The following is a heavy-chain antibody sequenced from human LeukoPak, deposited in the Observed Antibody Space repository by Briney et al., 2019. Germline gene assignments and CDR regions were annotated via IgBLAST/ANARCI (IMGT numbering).Heavy chain of an antibody. Sequence: ASVKVSCKASGYTFTSYGISWVRQAPGQGLEWMGWISAYNGNTNYAQKLQGRVTMTTDTSTSTAYMELRSLRSDDTAVYYCARVWMGISGSSTSCYDYWGQGTLVTVSS. J-gene: IGHJ4*02. CDR3: ARVWMGISGSSTSCYDY. V-gene: IGHV1-18*01. D-gene: IGHD2-2*01. CDR1: GYTFTSYG. CDR2: ISAYNGNT.